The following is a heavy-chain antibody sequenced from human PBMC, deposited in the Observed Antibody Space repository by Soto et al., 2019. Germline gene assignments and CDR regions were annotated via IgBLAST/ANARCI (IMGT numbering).Heavy chain of an antibody. J-gene: IGHJ4*02. CDR1: GYTFTSYG. CDR2: ISAYNGNT. CDR3: AALPLSIFGVVRFEGDGRFDY. V-gene: IGHV1-18*04. D-gene: IGHD3-3*01. Sequence: GGSVNVSCKASGYTFTSYGISWVRQAPGQGLEWMGWISAYNGNTNYAQKFQGRVTITADMSTSTAYMELSSLRSEDTAVYYCAALPLSIFGVVRFEGDGRFDYWGQGTLVTVSS.